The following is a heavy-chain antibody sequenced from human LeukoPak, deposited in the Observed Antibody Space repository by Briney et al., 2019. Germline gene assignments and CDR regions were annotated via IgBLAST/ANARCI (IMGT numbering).Heavy chain of an antibody. D-gene: IGHD3-22*01. CDR1: GFTVSSNY. CDR2: IYSGGST. CDR3: AGDSSGYYDYYYYMDV. J-gene: IGHJ6*03. Sequence: PGGSLRLSCAASGFTVSSNYMSWVRQAPGKGLKWVSVIYSGGSTYYADSVKGRFTISRDNSKNTLYLQMNSLRAEDTAVYYCAGDSSGYYDYYYYMDVWGKGTTVTVSS. V-gene: IGHV3-53*01.